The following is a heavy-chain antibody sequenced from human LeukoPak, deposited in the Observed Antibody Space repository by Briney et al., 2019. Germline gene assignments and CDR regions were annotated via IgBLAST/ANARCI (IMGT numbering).Heavy chain of an antibody. J-gene: IGHJ4*02. CDR2: IRYDGSNK. CDR3: AKSAVPAANPYFDY. Sequence: PWGSLRLSCAASGFTFSSYSMHWVRQAPGKGLEWVAFIRYDGSNKYYADSVKGRFTISRDNSKNTLYLQMNSLRAEDTAVYYCAKSAVPAANPYFDYWGQGTLVTVSS. CDR1: GFTFSSYS. V-gene: IGHV3-30*02. D-gene: IGHD2-2*01.